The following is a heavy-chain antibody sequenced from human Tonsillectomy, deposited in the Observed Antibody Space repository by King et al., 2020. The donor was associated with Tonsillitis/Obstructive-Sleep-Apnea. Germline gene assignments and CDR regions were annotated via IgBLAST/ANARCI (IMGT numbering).Heavy chain of an antibody. CDR3: ASGYCSGGSCPHYYYMDV. J-gene: IGHJ6*03. D-gene: IGHD2-15*01. CDR2: IYSGGST. Sequence: VQLVESGGGLIQPGGSLRLSCAASGFTVSNEYMSWVRQAPGKGLEWVSVIYSGGSTYYADSVKGRFTISRDNSKNTVYLQMSSLSAEDTAVYYCASGYCSGGSCPHYYYMDVWGKGTTVTVS. CDR1: GFTVSNEY. V-gene: IGHV3-53*01.